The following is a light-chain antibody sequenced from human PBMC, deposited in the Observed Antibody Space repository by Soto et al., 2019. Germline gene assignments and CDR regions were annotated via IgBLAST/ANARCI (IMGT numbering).Light chain of an antibody. CDR3: QQYNDCSLT. CDR2: GAS. Sequence: EIVMTQSPATLSVSPGERATLSCRASQSVSSNLAWYQQKPGHAPRLLLYGASTRATGIPARFSGTRSGTAFTTTTSSMQSPDFAADYCQQYNDCSLTFGQGTKVDIK. J-gene: IGKJ1*01. CDR1: QSVSSN. V-gene: IGKV3-15*01.